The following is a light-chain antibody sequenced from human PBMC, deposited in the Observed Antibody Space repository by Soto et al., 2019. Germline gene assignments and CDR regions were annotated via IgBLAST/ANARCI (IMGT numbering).Light chain of an antibody. CDR2: DTH. CDR1: TVDVSSGHY. J-gene: IGLJ3*02. CDR3: LLCYRGTGV. V-gene: IGLV7-46*01. Sequence: QAVVTQEPSLTVSPGGTVTLTCGSSTVDVSSGHYPYWFQQKPGQAPRTLIYDTHNRLSWTPARFSGSRLGGKAALTLSGAEHEDEADYYCLLCYRGTGVFGGGTQLTVL.